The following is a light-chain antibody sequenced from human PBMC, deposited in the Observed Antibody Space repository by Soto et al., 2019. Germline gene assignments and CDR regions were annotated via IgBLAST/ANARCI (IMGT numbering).Light chain of an antibody. J-gene: IGLJ2*01. Sequence: NFMLTQPHSVSESPGKTVTISCTRSSGSIASNYVQGYQQRPGSAPTTVIYEDNQRPSGVPDRFSGSIDSSSNSASLTLSGLKTEDEADYYCQSYESSTVVFGGGTQLTVL. CDR1: SGSIASNY. V-gene: IGLV6-57*04. CDR3: QSYESSTVV. CDR2: EDN.